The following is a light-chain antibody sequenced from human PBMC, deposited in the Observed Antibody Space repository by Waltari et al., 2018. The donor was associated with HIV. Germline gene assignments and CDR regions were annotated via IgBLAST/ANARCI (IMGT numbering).Light chain of an antibody. Sequence: QSVLTQPPSASGTPGQRVTISCSGSSSNIGSNAVNWYQQVPGTAPKLLIYSDNQRPSGVPDRFSGSKSGTSASLAISGLQSEDEAKYYCAAWDDSLNGPLFGGGTKLTVL. V-gene: IGLV1-44*01. CDR2: SDN. J-gene: IGLJ3*02. CDR1: SSNIGSNA. CDR3: AAWDDSLNGPL.